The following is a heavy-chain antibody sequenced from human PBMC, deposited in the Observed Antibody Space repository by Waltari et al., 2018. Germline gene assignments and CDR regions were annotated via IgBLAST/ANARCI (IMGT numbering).Heavy chain of an antibody. J-gene: IGHJ6*02. D-gene: IGHD1-20*01. CDR2: ISSSSSYR. V-gene: IGHV3-21*01. CDR1: GFTFSSYS. CDR3: ARPGWITGSGMDV. Sequence: EVQLVESGGGLVQPGRSLRLSCAASGFTFSSYSMNWVRQAPGKGIEWVSSISSSSSYRYYADSVKGRFTISRDNAKNSLYLQMNSLRAEDTAVYYCARPGWITGSGMDVWGQGTTVTVSS.